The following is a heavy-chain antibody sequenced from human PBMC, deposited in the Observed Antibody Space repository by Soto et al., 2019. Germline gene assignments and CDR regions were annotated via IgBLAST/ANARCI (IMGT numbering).Heavy chain of an antibody. CDR2: IGRVSSHI. D-gene: IGHD5-12*01. Sequence: EVQLVESGGGLVRPGGSLRLSCAASGFTFSSYSINWVRQAPGKGLEWVSSIGRVSSHIYYADSVKGRFTVSRDNAKNSLYLQMNNLRVEDTAVYYCARDVYTGYYYDMDVWGKGTTVTVSS. CDR1: GFTFSSYS. CDR3: ARDVYTGYYYDMDV. J-gene: IGHJ6*03. V-gene: IGHV3-21*01.